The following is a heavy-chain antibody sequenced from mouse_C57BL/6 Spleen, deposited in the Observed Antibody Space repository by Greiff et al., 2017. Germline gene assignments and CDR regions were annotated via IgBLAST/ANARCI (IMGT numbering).Heavy chain of an antibody. V-gene: IGHV1-56*01. J-gene: IGHJ4*01. Sequence: QVQLQQSGPELVRPGASVKISCKAPGYTFTSYWMQWVRQRPGQGLEWIGEIFPGSGSTYYNEKFKGKATLTVDASSSTAYMQLSSLTAEDSAVYLCASERRMDYWGQGTSVTVSS. CDR3: ASERRMDY. CDR2: IFPGSGST. CDR1: GYTFTSYW.